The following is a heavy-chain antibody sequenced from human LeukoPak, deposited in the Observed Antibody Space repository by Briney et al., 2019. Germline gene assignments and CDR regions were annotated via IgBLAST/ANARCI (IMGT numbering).Heavy chain of an antibody. Sequence: SAPALVKPTQTLTLTCTFSGFSLSTSGMCVSWIRQPPGKALEWLALIDWDDDTYYSTSLKTRITIYKDTYQNPVVLTITNMDPVDTATYYCARIAAEDYFDYWGQGTLVTVSS. CDR1: GFSLSTSGMC. CDR3: ARIAAEDYFDY. V-gene: IGHV2-70*01. CDR2: IDWDDDT. J-gene: IGHJ4*02. D-gene: IGHD2-15*01.